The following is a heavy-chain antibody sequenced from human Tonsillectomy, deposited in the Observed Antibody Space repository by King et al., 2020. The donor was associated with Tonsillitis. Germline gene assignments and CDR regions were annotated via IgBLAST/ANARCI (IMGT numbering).Heavy chain of an antibody. CDR3: ARGGIYDYVWGSYRNDAFDI. J-gene: IGHJ3*02. D-gene: IGHD3-16*02. CDR2: IFSNDEK. V-gene: IGHV2-26*01. Sequence: QFTLQESGPVLVKPTETLTLTWTVSGFSLSNVRMGVSWIRQPPGKALEWLAHIFSNDEKSYSTSLKSRLTISKDTSKSQVVLTMTNMDPVDTATYYCARGGIYDYVWGSYRNDAFDIWGQGTMVTVSS. CDR1: GFSLSNVRMG.